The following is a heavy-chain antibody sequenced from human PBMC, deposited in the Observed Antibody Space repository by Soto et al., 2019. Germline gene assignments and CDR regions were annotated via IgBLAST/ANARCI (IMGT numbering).Heavy chain of an antibody. CDR1: GGAISSYY. CDR3: AREVVSSSWKIRQNWFDP. V-gene: IGHV4-4*07. D-gene: IGHD6-13*01. Sequence: PSETLSLTCTVSGGAISSYYGSWIRQPAGKGLEWIGRIYTSGSTNYNPSLKSRVAMSVDTSKNQFSLKLRSVTAADTAVYYCAREVVSSSWKIRQNWFDPWGQGTLVTVSS. J-gene: IGHJ5*02. CDR2: IYTSGST.